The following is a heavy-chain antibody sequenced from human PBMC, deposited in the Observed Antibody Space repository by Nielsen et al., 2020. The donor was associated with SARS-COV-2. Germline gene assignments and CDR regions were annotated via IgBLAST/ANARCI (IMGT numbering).Heavy chain of an antibody. J-gene: IGHJ4*02. V-gene: IGHV1-24*01. D-gene: IGHD6-25*01. CDR1: GYTLTELS. CDR3: SRAQRDY. CDR2: FDPEDGET. Sequence: ASVKVSCKVSGYTLTELSMHWVRQAPGKGLEWMGGFDPEDGETIYAQKFQGRLTMTRDTTISTAYMELRGLRYEDTAVYYCSRAQRDYWGQGTLVTVSS.